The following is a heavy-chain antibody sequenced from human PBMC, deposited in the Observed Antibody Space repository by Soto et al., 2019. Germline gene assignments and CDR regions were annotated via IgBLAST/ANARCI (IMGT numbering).Heavy chain of an antibody. Sequence: PGESLKISCKGSGYSFTSYWISWVRQMPGKGLEWMGRIDPSDSYTNYSPSFQGHVTIPADKSISTAYLQWSSLKASDTAMYYCARQTTVTTHYYYGMDVWGQGTTVTVYS. CDR2: IDPSDSYT. D-gene: IGHD4-4*01. CDR3: ARQTTVTTHYYYGMDV. V-gene: IGHV5-10-1*01. CDR1: GYSFTSYW. J-gene: IGHJ6*02.